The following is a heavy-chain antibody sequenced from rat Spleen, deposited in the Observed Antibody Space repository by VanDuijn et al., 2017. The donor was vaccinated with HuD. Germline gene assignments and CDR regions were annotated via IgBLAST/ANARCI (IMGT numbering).Heavy chain of an antibody. CDR3: TTDRDGYYYFDY. CDR1: GFTFSNYY. D-gene: IGHD1-12*03. Sequence: EVQLVESGGGLVQPGRSLKLSCAASGFTFSNYYMAWVRQAPTKGLEWVAYISTGGGSTYYRDSVKGRFTIARDNAKSTLYLQMDSLRSEDTATYYCTTDRDGYYYFDYWGQGVMVTVSS. V-gene: IGHV5-27*01. CDR2: ISTGGGST. J-gene: IGHJ2*01.